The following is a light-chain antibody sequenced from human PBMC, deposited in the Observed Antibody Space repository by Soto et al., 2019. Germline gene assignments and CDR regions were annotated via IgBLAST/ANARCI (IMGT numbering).Light chain of an antibody. V-gene: IGLV1-44*01. J-gene: IGLJ2*01. CDR3: EAWYDSLNGLV. CDR1: SSNIGSNT. Sequence: QSVLTQPPSASGTPGQRVTISCSGSSSNIGSNTVNWYQQLPGTAPKLLIYSNNQRPSWVPDRFSGSKSGTSASLAIGGLQSEDEADYYCEAWYDSLNGLVFGGGTKLTVL. CDR2: SNN.